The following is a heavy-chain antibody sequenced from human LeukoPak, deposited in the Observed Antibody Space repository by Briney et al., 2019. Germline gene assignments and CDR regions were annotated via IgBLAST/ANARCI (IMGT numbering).Heavy chain of an antibody. CDR2: MNPNSGNT. D-gene: IGHD3-3*01. J-gene: IGHJ5*02. CDR1: GYTFTSYD. V-gene: IGHV1-8*03. Sequence: ASVKVSCKASGYTFTSYDINWVRQATGQGLEWMGWMNPNSGNTGYAQKFQGRVTITRNTSISTAYMELSSLRSEDTAVYYCARNSRDRQKRITIFGAVAAPNWFDPWGQGTLVTVSS. CDR3: ARNSRDRQKRITIFGAVAAPNWFDP.